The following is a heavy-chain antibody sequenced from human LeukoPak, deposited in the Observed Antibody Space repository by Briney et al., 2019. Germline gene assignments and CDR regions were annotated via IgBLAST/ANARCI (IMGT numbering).Heavy chain of an antibody. CDR2: IYYSGST. Sequence: ETLSLTCTVSGGSVSSSSYYWGWIRQPPGKGLEWIGSIYYSGSTYYNPSLKSRVTISVDTSKNQFSLKLSPVTAADTAVYYCARVGWSHTRKETFGDYFDYWGQGTLVTVSS. D-gene: IGHD6-19*01. CDR3: ARVGWSHTRKETFGDYFDY. V-gene: IGHV4-39*07. J-gene: IGHJ4*02. CDR1: GGSVSSSSYY.